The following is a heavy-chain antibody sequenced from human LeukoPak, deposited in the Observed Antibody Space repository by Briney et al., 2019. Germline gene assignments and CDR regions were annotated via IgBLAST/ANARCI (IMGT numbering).Heavy chain of an antibody. Sequence: QASVKGLEWIGYIYYSGSTYYNPSLKSRITISVDTSKNQFSLKLSSMTAADTAVYYCARMHASGRYDDYWGQGTLVTVSS. D-gene: IGHD6-19*01. CDR2: IYYSGST. V-gene: IGHV4-30-4*01. J-gene: IGHJ4*02. CDR3: ARMHASGRYDDY.